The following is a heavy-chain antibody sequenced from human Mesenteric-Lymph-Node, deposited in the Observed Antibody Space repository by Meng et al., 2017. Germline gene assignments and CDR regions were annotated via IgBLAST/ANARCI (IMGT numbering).Heavy chain of an antibody. Sequence: ASVKVSCKASGYTFTSYGISWVRQAPGQGLEWMGWISAYNGNTNYAQKLQGRVTMTTDTSTSTAYMELRSLRSDDTAVYYCARDGIAADYYYYGMDVWGQETTVTVSS. CDR3: ARDGIAADYYYYGMDV. D-gene: IGHD6-13*01. J-gene: IGHJ6*02. CDR2: ISAYNGNT. CDR1: GYTFTSYG. V-gene: IGHV1-18*01.